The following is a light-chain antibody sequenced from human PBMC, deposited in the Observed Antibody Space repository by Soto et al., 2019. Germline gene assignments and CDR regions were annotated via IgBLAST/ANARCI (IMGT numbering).Light chain of an antibody. J-gene: IGLJ2*01. V-gene: IGLV4-69*01. Sequence: QPVLTQSPSASASLGASVKLTCTLSSGHVTYAIAWHQQRPEKGPRYLMKLNSDGSHSKGDGIPDRFSGSSSGAERYLTISSLQSEDEADYYCQTWVTGMQVFGGGTKLTVL. CDR2: LNSDGSH. CDR1: SGHVTYA. CDR3: QTWVTGMQV.